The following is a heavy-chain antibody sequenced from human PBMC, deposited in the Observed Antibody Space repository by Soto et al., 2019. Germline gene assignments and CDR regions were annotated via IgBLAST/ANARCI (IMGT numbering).Heavy chain of an antibody. CDR1: GGSISSYY. CDR3: AGRASRYYYDSSGYFDY. CDR2: IYYSGST. Sequence: QVQLQESGPGLVKPSETLSLTCTVSGGSISSYYWSWIRQPPGKGLEWIGYIYYSGSTNYNPSLKSRVTISEVTSKNQFSLKLSSVTAADTAVYYCAGRASRYYYDSSGYFDYWGQGTLVTVSS. D-gene: IGHD3-22*01. V-gene: IGHV4-59*01. J-gene: IGHJ4*02.